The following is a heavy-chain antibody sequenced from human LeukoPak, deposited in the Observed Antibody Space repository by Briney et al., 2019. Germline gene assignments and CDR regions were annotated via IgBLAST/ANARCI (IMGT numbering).Heavy chain of an antibody. CDR1: GYSFTSYW. Sequence: GESLKISCKGSGYSFTSYWVGWVRQMPGKGLEWTGIIYPGDSDTRYSPSFQGRVTISADKSISTAYLQWSSLKASDTAMYYCARLLVTPNNWFDPWGQGTLVTVSS. D-gene: IGHD2-21*02. CDR3: ARLLVTPNNWFDP. V-gene: IGHV5-51*01. J-gene: IGHJ5*02. CDR2: IYPGDSDT.